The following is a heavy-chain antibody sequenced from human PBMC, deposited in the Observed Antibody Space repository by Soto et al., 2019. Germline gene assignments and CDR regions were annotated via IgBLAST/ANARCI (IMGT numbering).Heavy chain of an antibody. CDR3: ARSYLDSWTEYSNPVKY. Sequence: QVQLVQSAAEVKKPGASVKVSCKASGYTFANYDISWVRQAPGQGLEWMGWISTKSGNTEYAQNVQGRVTLTADSSTTTVHMELWSLRSDDTAVYYCARSYLDSWTEYSNPVKYWGQGTLVAVSS. J-gene: IGHJ4*02. V-gene: IGHV1-18*04. D-gene: IGHD3-3*01. CDR2: ISTKSGNT. CDR1: GYTFANYD.